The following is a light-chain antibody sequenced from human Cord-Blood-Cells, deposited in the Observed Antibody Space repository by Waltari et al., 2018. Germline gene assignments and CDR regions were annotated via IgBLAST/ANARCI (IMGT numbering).Light chain of an antibody. V-gene: IGKV4-1*01. CDR1: QSVLYSSNNKND. J-gene: IGKJ4*01. CDR2: WAA. CDR3: QQYYSTPLT. Sequence: DIVMTQSPDSLAVSLGERATINCKSSQSVLYSSNNKNDLAWYQQKPGQTPKLLIYWAATRESGVPDRFSGSWSGTDFTLTVSSLRAEDVAVYYCQQYYSTPLTFGGGTKVEIK.